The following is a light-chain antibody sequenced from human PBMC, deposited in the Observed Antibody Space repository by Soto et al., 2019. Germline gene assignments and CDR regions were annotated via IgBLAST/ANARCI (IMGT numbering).Light chain of an antibody. V-gene: IGKV3-20*01. CDR2: ATS. CDR1: QFVSSSY. CDR3: QQYGDSPRT. Sequence: EVVLTQSPGTLSLSPGERATLSCRASQFVSSSYLAWYLQKPGQAPRLLVYATSSRATGIPDRFSGSGSGTEFTLTISRLEPEDFAVYYCQQYGDSPRTFGQGTKLEIK. J-gene: IGKJ2*01.